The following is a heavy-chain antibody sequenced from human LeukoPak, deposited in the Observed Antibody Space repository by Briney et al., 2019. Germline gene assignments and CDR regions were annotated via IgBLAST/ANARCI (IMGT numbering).Heavy chain of an antibody. V-gene: IGHV1-69*13. D-gene: IGHD1-14*01. CDR2: IIPIFGTA. J-gene: IGHJ5*02. CDR3: ARAKLGTEGWFDP. Sequence: SVKVSCKASGGTFSSYAISWVRQAPGQGLEWMGGIIPIFGTANYAQKFQGRVTITADESTSTAYMELSSLRSEDTAVYYCARAKLGTEGWFDPWGQGTLVTVSS. CDR1: GGTFSSYA.